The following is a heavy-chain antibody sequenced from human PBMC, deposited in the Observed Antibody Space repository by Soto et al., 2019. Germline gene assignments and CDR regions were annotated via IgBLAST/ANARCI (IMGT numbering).Heavy chain of an antibody. CDR2: ISSNGGST. J-gene: IGHJ6*02. D-gene: IGHD1-26*01. CDR3: VKAPGRYYYGMDV. CDR1: GFTFSSYA. Sequence: GSLRLSCSASGFTFSSYAMHWVRQAPGKGLEYVSAISSNGGSTYYADSVKGRFTISRDNSKNTLYLQMSSLRAEDTAVYYCVKAPGRYYYGMDVWGQGTTVTVSS. V-gene: IGHV3-64D*06.